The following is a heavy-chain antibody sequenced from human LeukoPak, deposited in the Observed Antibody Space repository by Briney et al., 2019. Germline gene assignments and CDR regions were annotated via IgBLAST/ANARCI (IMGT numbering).Heavy chain of an antibody. D-gene: IGHD2-2*01. V-gene: IGHV1-24*01. CDR1: GYTLTELS. Sequence: ASVKVSCKVSGYTLTELSMHWVRQAPGNGLEWMGGFDPEDGETIYAQKFQGRVTMTEDTSTDTAHMELCSLRSEDTAVYYCATGPPVPRGYCSSTSCINWFDPWGQGTLVTVSS. CDR3: ATGPPVPRGYCSSTSCINWFDP. J-gene: IGHJ5*02. CDR2: FDPEDGET.